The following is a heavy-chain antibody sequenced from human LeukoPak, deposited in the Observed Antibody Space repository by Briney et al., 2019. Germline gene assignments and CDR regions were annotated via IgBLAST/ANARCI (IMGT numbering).Heavy chain of an antibody. V-gene: IGHV3-11*01. CDR2: IGNGGSNIM. J-gene: IGHJ4*02. CDR3: ARDKSNKGHDC. Sequence: TGGSLRPSCAASGFNLSDYCMTWIRQAPGKGLEWISYIGNGGSNIMLYADCVKGRFTVFRDYAKNSLYLQMNILRAEDTAVYYCARDKSNKGHDCWGQGTLVTVSS. CDR1: GFNLSDYC.